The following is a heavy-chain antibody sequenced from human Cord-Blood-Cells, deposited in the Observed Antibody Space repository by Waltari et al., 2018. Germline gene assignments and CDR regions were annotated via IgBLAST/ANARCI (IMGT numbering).Heavy chain of an antibody. CDR3: AKARVVGAPTGGFDL. D-gene: IGHD2-8*02. CDR1: GYSISSGYY. Sequence: QVQLQESGPGLVKPSETLSLTCAVSGYSISSGYYWGWIRQPPGKGLEWIGSIYHSGSTYYNPALKSRVTISVETAKNQFSLKRSSVTAADTAVYYCAKARVVGAPTGGFDLWGRGTLVTVSS. CDR2: IYHSGST. J-gene: IGHJ2*01. V-gene: IGHV4-38-2*01.